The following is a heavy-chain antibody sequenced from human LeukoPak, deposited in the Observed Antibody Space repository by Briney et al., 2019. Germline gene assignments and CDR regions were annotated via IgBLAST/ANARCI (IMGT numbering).Heavy chain of an antibody. Sequence: GASVKVSCKASGYTFTSYDINWVRQATGQGLEWMGWMYPNSGNTGYAQKFQGRVTMTRNTSISTAYMELSSLRSEDTAVYYCARDKYSSSWYENFDYWGQGTLVTVSS. CDR3: ARDKYSSSWYENFDY. V-gene: IGHV1-8*01. CDR2: MYPNSGNT. D-gene: IGHD6-13*01. J-gene: IGHJ4*02. CDR1: GYTFTSYD.